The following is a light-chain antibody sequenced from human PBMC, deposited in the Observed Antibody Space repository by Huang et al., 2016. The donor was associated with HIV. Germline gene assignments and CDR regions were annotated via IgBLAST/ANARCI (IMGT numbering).Light chain of an antibody. Sequence: IQLTQSPSSLSVSVGDRVTITCRASQGITNYLAWYQQKPGKAPKLLIFATSTLQRGVPSLFSGSGSGADFTLSIASLQPEDSATYYCQQLNAYPLTFGGGTKVEI. CDR3: QQLNAYPLT. CDR1: QGITNY. J-gene: IGKJ4*01. V-gene: IGKV1-9*01. CDR2: ATS.